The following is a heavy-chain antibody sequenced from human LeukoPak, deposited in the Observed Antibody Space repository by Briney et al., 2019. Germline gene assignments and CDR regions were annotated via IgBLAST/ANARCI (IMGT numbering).Heavy chain of an antibody. CDR1: GFTFSNYN. CDR2: ISTTGTI. D-gene: IGHD2-15*01. J-gene: IGHJ4*02. CDR3: ARDRSDGYHFDY. Sequence: GGSLRLTCAASGFTFSNYNMNWVRQAPGKGLEWVSYISTTGTIYYADSVKGRFTISRDNAKNSLYLQMNSLRDEDTAVYYCARDRSDGYHFDYWGQGTLVTVSS. V-gene: IGHV3-48*02.